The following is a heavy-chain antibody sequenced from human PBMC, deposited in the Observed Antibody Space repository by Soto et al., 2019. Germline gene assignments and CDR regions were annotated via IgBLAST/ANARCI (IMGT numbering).Heavy chain of an antibody. CDR3: ATVFSPEWLLYDV. J-gene: IGHJ6*02. CDR1: GFTFSSYS. D-gene: IGHD3-3*01. Sequence: EVQLVESGGGLVKPGGSLRLSCAASGFTFSSYSMNWVRQAPGKGLEWVSSISSSSSYIYYADSVKGRFTISRDNAKNSLYLQMNSLRAEDTTVYYCATVFSPEWLLYDVWGQGTTVTVS. CDR2: ISSSSSYI. V-gene: IGHV3-21*01.